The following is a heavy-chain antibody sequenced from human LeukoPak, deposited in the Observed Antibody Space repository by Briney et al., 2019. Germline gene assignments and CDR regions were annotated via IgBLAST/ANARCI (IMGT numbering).Heavy chain of an antibody. D-gene: IGHD3-3*01. CDR1: GGSISSYY. V-gene: IGHV4-4*07. CDR3: ARDTGKSGYPDY. Sequence: SETLSLTCTVSGGSISSYYLSWIRQPAGKAPEWIGRIYSSGIINYNPSLKSRVTMSLDNSKNQLSLKLSYVTAADTAVYYCARDTGKSGYPDYWGQGTLVTVSS. CDR2: IYSSGII. J-gene: IGHJ4*02.